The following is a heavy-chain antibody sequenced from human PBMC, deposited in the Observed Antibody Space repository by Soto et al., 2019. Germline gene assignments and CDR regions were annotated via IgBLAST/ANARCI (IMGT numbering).Heavy chain of an antibody. J-gene: IGHJ4*02. V-gene: IGHV3-30-3*01. D-gene: IGHD3-22*01. CDR2: ISYDGNNK. CDR3: ARTLYFVSSGETDY. CDR1: GFTFSSYA. Sequence: QVQLVDSGGGVVQPGRSLRLSCAASGFTFSSYAMHWVRQAPSKGLEWVAVISYDGNNKYYADSVKGRFTISRDNSKNTLYLQMNSLRAEDTAVYYCARTLYFVSSGETDYWGQGTLVTVSS.